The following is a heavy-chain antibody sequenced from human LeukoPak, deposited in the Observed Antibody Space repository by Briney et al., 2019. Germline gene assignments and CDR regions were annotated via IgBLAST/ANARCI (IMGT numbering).Heavy chain of an antibody. D-gene: IGHD1-7*01. Sequence: PSETLSLTCAVYGGSFSGYYWSWIRQPPGKGLEWIGEINHSGRNNYNPSLKSRVTISVDTSKNQFSLKLSSATAADTAVYYCARATGTKVPPGYWGQGTLVTVSS. CDR2: INHSGRN. CDR3: ARATGTKVPPGY. CDR1: GGSFSGYY. V-gene: IGHV4-34*01. J-gene: IGHJ4*02.